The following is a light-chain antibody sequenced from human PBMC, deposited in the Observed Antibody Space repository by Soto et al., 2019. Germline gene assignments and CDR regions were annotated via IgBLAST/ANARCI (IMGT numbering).Light chain of an antibody. V-gene: IGKV3-15*01. CDR2: GAS. CDR1: QSVSSN. Sequence: IVMTQSPATLSVSPGERATLSCRASQSVSSNLAWYQPKPGQAPRLLIYGASTRATGIPARFSGSGSGTEFTLTCSRLQSEDFAVYYCQQDKNWPRTFGQGTKLELK. J-gene: IGKJ2*01. CDR3: QQDKNWPRT.